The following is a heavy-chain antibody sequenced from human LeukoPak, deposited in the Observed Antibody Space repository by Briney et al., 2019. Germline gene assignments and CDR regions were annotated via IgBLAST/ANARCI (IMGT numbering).Heavy chain of an antibody. CDR3: ARVLRLGELSSDAFDI. V-gene: IGHV1-46*01. D-gene: IGHD3-16*02. CDR2: INPSGGST. J-gene: IGHJ3*02. CDR1: GYTFTSYY. Sequence: ASVKVSCKASGYTFTSYYMHWVRQAPGQGLEWMGIINPSGGSTSYAQKFQGRVTMTRDTSTSTVYMELSSLRSEGTAVYYCARVLRLGELSSDAFDIWGQGTMVTVSS.